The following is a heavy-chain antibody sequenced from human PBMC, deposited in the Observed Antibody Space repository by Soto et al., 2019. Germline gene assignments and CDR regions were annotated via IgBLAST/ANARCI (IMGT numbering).Heavy chain of an antibody. CDR3: ARGRENFDWLLYRRNNWFDP. J-gene: IGHJ5*02. Sequence: PSETLSLTCAVYGGSFSGYYWSWIRQPPGKGLEWIGEINHSGSTNYNPSLKSRVTISVDTSKNQFSLKLSSVTAADTAVYYCARGRENFDWLLYRRNNWFDPWGQGTLVTVSS. CDR2: INHSGST. CDR1: GGSFSGYY. D-gene: IGHD3-9*01. V-gene: IGHV4-34*01.